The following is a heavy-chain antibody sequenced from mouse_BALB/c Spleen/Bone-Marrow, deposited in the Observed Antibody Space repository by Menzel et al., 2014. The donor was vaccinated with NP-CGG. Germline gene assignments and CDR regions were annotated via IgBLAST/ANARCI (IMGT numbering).Heavy chain of an antibody. CDR2: IRNKANGYTT. V-gene: IGHV7-3*02. CDR3: ARDRGLTYFDY. J-gene: IGHJ2*01. Sequence: EVMLVESGGGLVQPGDSLRLSCATSGFTFTDYYMNWVRQPPGKALEWLGFIRNKANGYTTEYGASVKGRFTISRDNSQSILYLQMNTLRAEDSATYYCARDRGLTYFDYWGQGTTLTVSS. CDR1: GFTFTDYY. D-gene: IGHD2-4*01.